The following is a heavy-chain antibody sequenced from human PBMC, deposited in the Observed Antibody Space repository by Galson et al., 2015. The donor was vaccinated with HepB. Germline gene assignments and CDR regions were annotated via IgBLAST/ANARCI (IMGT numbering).Heavy chain of an antibody. V-gene: IGHV3-66*02. J-gene: IGHJ2*01. CDR1: GLIVSNNY. CDR2: IYGGGDT. CDR3: ASSSDPIRNWHFDL. D-gene: IGHD6-19*01. Sequence: SLRLSCAASGLIVSNNYMTWVRQAPGKGLEWVSLIYGGGDTTYADSVRGRFTISRDISKSTLYVQMTSLTTEDTAVYYCASSSDPIRNWHFDLWGRGTLVIVSS.